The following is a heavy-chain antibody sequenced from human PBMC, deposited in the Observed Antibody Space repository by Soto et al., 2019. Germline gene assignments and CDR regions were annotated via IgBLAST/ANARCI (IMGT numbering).Heavy chain of an antibody. CDR1: GYPFSDYY. D-gene: IGHD5-12*01. CDR2: INPNSGDT. CDR3: ARESGGATATLDYYYFYMDV. V-gene: IGHV1-2*02. Sequence: QVQLVQSGAEVKKPGASVTVSCKASGYPFSDYYLHWVRQAPGQGPEWMGWINPNSGDTKYAQKFRGRVTMTRDTSVRTAFMELNRLKSDDTAVYYCARESGGATATLDYYYFYMDVWGKGTTVTVSS. J-gene: IGHJ6*03.